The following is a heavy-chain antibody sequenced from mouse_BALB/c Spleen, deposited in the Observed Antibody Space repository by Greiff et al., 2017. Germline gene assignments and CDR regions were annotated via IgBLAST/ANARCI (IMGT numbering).Heavy chain of an antibody. D-gene: IGHD2-14*01. J-gene: IGHJ4*01. Sequence: QVQLQQSGAELARPGASVKLSCKASGYTFTSYWMQWVKQRPGQGLEWIGAIYPGDGDTRYTQKFKGKATLTADKSSSTAYMQLSSLASEDSAVYYCASPYRYDDYAMDYWGQGTSVTVSS. CDR1: GYTFTSYW. CDR2: IYPGDGDT. CDR3: ASPYRYDDYAMDY. V-gene: IGHV1-87*01.